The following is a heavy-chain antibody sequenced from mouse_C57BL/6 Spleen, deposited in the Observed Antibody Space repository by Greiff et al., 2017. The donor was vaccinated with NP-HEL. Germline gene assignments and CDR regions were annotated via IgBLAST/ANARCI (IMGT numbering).Heavy chain of an antibody. J-gene: IGHJ4*01. CDR1: GYTFTSYW. CDR2: IDPSDSYT. V-gene: IGHV1-50*01. Sequence: QVHVKQSGAELVKPGASVKLSCKASGYTFTSYWMQWVKQRPGQGLEWIGEIDPSDSYTNYNQKFKGKATLTVDTSSSTAYMQLSSLTSEDSAVYYCARRDYGSVYYAMDYWGQGTSVTVSS. D-gene: IGHD1-1*01. CDR3: ARRDYGSVYYAMDY.